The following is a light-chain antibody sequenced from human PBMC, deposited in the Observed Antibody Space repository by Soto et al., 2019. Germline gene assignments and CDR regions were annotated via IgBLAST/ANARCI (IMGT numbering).Light chain of an antibody. CDR3: QQYGSSPLT. V-gene: IGKV1-5*01. CDR1: RSISDW. CDR2: DAS. J-gene: IGKJ4*01. Sequence: DIQMTQSPSSLSPSVGDRVTITCRASRSISDWLAWYQQKPGKAPELLIFDASNLKSGVSSRFTGSGSGTDFTLTISRLEPEDFAVYYCQQYGSSPLTFGGGTKVDIK.